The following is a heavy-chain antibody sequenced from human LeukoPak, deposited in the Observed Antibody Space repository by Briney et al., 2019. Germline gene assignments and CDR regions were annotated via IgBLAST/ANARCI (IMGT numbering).Heavy chain of an antibody. CDR2: ISYSGST. CDR1: GGSISSYF. CDR3: ATNYYDSSGYYYGLGY. V-gene: IGHV4-59*01. D-gene: IGHD3-22*01. Sequence: PSETLSLTCAVPGGSISSYFWHWIRQPPGKGVEWIGYISYSGSTNYNLSLKSRVTISRDTSKNQFSLKLSSVTAADTAVYYCATNYYDSSGYYYGLGYWGQGTLVTVSS. J-gene: IGHJ4*02.